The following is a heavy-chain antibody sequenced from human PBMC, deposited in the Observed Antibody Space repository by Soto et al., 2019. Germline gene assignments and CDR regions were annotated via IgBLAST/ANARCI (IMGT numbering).Heavy chain of an antibody. J-gene: IGHJ6*02. CDR2: ISYDGNDK. CDR1: GFTFSNYG. CDR3: AKSYSRPPYYYYGMDV. D-gene: IGHD6-13*01. V-gene: IGHV3-30*18. Sequence: PGGSLRLSCAASGFTFSNYGMHWVRQAPGKGLEWVAVISYDGNDKYYADSVKGRFTISRDNSKNTLYLQMNSLRAEDTAVYYCAKSYSRPPYYYYGMDVWGQGTTVTVSS.